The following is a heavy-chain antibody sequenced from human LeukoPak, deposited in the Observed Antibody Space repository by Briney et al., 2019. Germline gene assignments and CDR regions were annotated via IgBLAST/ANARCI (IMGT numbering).Heavy chain of an antibody. J-gene: IGHJ4*02. CDR1: GFTFSSYS. D-gene: IGHD3-10*01. V-gene: IGHV4-39*07. CDR3: ARDPITMVREFDY. Sequence: PGGSLRLSCAASGFTFSSYSMNWVRQAPGKGLEWIGSIYYSGSTYYNPSLKSRVTISVDTSKNQFSLKLSSVTAADTAVYYCARDPITMVREFDYWGQGTLVTVSS. CDR2: IYYSGST.